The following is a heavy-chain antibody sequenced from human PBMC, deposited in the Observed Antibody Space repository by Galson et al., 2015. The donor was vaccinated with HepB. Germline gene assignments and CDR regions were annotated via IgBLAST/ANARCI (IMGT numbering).Heavy chain of an antibody. D-gene: IGHD1-26*01. J-gene: IGHJ3*02. CDR3: ARSPIVGATSGAFDI. CDR2: IYPGDSDT. CDR1: GYSFTSYW. Sequence: QSGAEVKKPRESLKISCKGSGYSFTSYWIGWVRQMPGKGLEWMGIIYPGDSDTRYSPSFQGQVTISADKSISTAYLQWSSLKASDTAMYYCARSPIVGATSGAFDIWGQGTMVTVSS. V-gene: IGHV5-51*01.